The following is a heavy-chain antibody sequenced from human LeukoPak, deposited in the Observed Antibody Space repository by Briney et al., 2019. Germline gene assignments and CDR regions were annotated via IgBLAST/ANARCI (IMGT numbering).Heavy chain of an antibody. CDR1: GFTFSSYS. J-gene: IGHJ4*02. V-gene: IGHV3-48*01. CDR2: ISSSSSTI. Sequence: PGGSLRLSCAASGFTFSSYSMNWVRQAPGKGLEWVSYISSSSSTIYYADSVKGRFAISRDNAKNSLYLQMNSLRAEDTAVCYCARASYGGYVGYWGQGTLVTVSS. D-gene: IGHD5-12*01. CDR3: ARASYGGYVGY.